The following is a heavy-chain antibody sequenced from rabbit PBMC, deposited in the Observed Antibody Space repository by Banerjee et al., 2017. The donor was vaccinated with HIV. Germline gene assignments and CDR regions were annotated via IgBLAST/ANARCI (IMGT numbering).Heavy chain of an antibody. CDR3: ARDLAGVIGWNFDL. V-gene: IGHV1S45*01. CDR1: GFTLSSYW. J-gene: IGHJ4*01. CDR2: IATGNSDST. D-gene: IGHD4-1*01. Sequence: QEQLVESGGGLVQPEGSLTLTCKASGFTLSSYWMWWVRQAPGKGLEWIACIATGNSDSTYYTTWAKGRFTITKTSSTTVTLQMTSLTAADTATYFCARDLAGVIGWNFDLWGPGTLVT.